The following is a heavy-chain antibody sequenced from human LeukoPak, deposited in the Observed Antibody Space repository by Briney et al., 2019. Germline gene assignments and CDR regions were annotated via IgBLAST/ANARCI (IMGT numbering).Heavy chain of an antibody. CDR2: ISSSGSTI. CDR3: AELGITMIGGV. D-gene: IGHD3-10*02. Sequence: GGSLRLSCAASGFTFSSYEMHWVRQAPGKGLEWVSYISSSGSTIYYADSVKGRFTISRDNAKNSLYLQMNSLRAEDTAVYYCAELGITMIGGVWGKGTTVTVSS. J-gene: IGHJ6*04. CDR1: GFTFSSYE. V-gene: IGHV3-48*03.